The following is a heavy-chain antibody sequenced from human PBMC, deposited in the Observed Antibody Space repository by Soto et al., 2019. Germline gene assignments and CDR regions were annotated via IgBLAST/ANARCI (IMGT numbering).Heavy chain of an antibody. CDR3: AKDRQYPRDYFHY. CDR2: IGERGDGT. V-gene: IGHV3-23*01. J-gene: IGHJ4*02. CDR1: GFTFSSHP. Sequence: EVLLLESGGGLVQPGGSLRLSCAASGFTFSSHPMSWVRQAPGKGLEWVSAIGERGDGTAYRDSVKGRFTISRDISRNTVFLQMDSLRAEDTAVYYCAKDRQYPRDYFHYWGQGTLVTVSS. D-gene: IGHD4-4*01.